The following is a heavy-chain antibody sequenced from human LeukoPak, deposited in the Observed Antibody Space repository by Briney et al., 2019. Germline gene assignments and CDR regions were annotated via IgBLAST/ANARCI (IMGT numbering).Heavy chain of an antibody. D-gene: IGHD3-10*01. J-gene: IGHJ4*02. Sequence: SETLSLTCTVSGDSISNHYWSWIRQSPGMGLKWIGYISYSGSTSYNPSLRSRVTTSGDTSKNHFSLKLSSVTAADTALYYCARDSYYGSASSHLDYWGQGTLVTVSS. CDR2: ISYSGST. CDR3: ARDSYYGSASSHLDY. CDR1: GDSISNHY. V-gene: IGHV4-59*11.